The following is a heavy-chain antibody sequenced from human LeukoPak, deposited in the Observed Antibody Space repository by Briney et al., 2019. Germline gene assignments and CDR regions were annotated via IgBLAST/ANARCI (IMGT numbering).Heavy chain of an antibody. CDR1: GGSISSSSYY. V-gene: IGHV4-39*07. Sequence: PSETLSLTCTVSGGSISSSSYYWGWIRQPPGKGLEWIGSMYYSGSTYYNSSLKSRVTISVDTSKNQFSLKLGSVTAADTAVYYCANDYGDYVFDYWGQGTLVTVSS. CDR2: MYYSGST. CDR3: ANDYGDYVFDY. J-gene: IGHJ4*02. D-gene: IGHD4-17*01.